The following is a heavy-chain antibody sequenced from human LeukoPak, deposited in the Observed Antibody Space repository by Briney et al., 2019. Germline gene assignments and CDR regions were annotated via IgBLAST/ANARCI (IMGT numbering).Heavy chain of an antibody. CDR2: IYPDDSDT. Sequence: GESLKISCKGSGYSFTSYWIGWVRQMPGKGLEWMGIIYPDDSDTKYSPSFQGQVTISADKSISTAYLQWSSLKASDTAMYYCARLAFCTNAVCFSNYYYSMDVWGRGTTVAVTS. CDR1: GYSFTSYW. D-gene: IGHD2-8*01. J-gene: IGHJ6*03. V-gene: IGHV5-51*01. CDR3: ARLAFCTNAVCFSNYYYSMDV.